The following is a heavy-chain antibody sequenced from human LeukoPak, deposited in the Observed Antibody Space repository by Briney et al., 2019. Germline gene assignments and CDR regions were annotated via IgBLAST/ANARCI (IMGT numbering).Heavy chain of an antibody. D-gene: IGHD2-8*01. CDR2: INTGSGNT. Sequence: ASVKISCKGSGYTFTSYALHWVRQAPGQRLEWMGWINTGSGNTKYSQNFQGRVAITRDTSARKVYMELGSLRSEDTAVYYCARESFGTSRPSEYWGQGTLVTVSS. J-gene: IGHJ4*02. CDR3: ARESFGTSRPSEY. CDR1: GYTFTSYA. V-gene: IGHV1-3*04.